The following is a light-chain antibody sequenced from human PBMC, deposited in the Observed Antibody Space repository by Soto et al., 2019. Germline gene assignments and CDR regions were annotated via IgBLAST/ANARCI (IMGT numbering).Light chain of an antibody. V-gene: IGKV3-11*01. CDR1: QNVANY. Sequence: EIVLTQSPATLSLSPGERATLSCRASQNVANYLDWYQQKPGQAPRXLIYESSNRATGIAARFSGSGSGTDFTLTISSLEPEDFAVYYCQQYGSSGTFGQGTKVDIK. CDR3: QQYGSSGT. CDR2: ESS. J-gene: IGKJ1*01.